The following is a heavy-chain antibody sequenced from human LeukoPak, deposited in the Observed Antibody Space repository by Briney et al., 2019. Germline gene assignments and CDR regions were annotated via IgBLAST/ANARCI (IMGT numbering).Heavy chain of an antibody. V-gene: IGHV3-30*18. CDR3: AKDRGYSGYVS. D-gene: IGHD5-12*01. J-gene: IGHJ6*04. CDR2: ISYDGSNK. CDR1: GFTFSSYG. Sequence: GRSLRLSCAASGFTFSSYGMHWVRQAPGKGLEWVAVISYDGSNKYYADSVKGRFTISRDNSKNTLYLQMNSLRAEDTALYYCAKDRGYSGYVSWGKGTTVTVSS.